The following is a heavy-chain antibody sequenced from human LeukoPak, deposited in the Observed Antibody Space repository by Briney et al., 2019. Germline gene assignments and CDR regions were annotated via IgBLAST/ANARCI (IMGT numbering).Heavy chain of an antibody. CDR1: GGSISSSSYY. CDR2: IYYAGDT. V-gene: IGHV4-39*07. D-gene: IGHD6-6*01. J-gene: IGHJ5*02. CDR3: ARGPSEEERFDP. Sequence: SETLSLTCTVSGGSISSSSYYWGWIRQPPGKGLEWIGTIYYAGDTYYNPSLKSRVTISVDTSKNQFSLKLSSVTAADTAVYYCARGPSEEERFDPWGQGTLVTVSS.